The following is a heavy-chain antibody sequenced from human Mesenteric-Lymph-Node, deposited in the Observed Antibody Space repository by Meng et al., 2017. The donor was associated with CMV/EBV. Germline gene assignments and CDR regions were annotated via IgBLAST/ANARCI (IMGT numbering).Heavy chain of an antibody. D-gene: IGHD3-3*01. CDR2: IYSGGST. Sequence: GGSLRLSCAASGFTVSSNYMSWVRQAPGKGLEWVSVIYSGGSTYYADSVKGRFTISRDNSKNTLYLQMNSLRAEDTAVYYCARELGGGDFWSGSYYYYYGMDVWGQGTTVTVSS. CDR3: ARELGGGDFWSGSYYYYYGMDV. CDR1: GFTVSSNY. J-gene: IGHJ6*02. V-gene: IGHV3-66*02.